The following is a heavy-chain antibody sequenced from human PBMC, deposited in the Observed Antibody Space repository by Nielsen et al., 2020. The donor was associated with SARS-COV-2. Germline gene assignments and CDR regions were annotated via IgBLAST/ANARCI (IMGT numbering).Heavy chain of an antibody. J-gene: IGHJ6*02. D-gene: IGHD2-2*01. Sequence: GESLKISCAASGFTFSSYGMHWVRQAPGKGLEWVAVISYDGSNKYYADSVQGRFTISRDNSKNTLYLQMNSLRAEDTAVYYCARDIHCSSTSCYGMDVWGQGTTVTVSS. CDR2: ISYDGSNK. CDR3: ARDIHCSSTSCYGMDV. CDR1: GFTFSSYG. V-gene: IGHV3-30*03.